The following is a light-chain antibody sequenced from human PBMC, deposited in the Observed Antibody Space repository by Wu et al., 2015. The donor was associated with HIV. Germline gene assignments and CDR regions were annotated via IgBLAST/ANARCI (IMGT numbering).Light chain of an antibody. CDR1: QSVSNKY. J-gene: IGKJ1*01. CDR2: GAS. CDR3: QQYGSSPPWT. Sequence: EIVLTQSPGTLSLSPGERATLSCRASQSVSNKYLAWFQQKPGQAPRLLIYGASSRATGIPDRFSGSGSGTDFTLTINRLEPEDFAVYYCQQYGSSPPWTFGRGTKLEIK. V-gene: IGKV3-20*01.